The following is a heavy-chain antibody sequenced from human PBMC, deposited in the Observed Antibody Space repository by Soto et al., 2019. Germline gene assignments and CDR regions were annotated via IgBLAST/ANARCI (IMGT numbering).Heavy chain of an antibody. CDR1: GFSLGSYG. J-gene: IGHJ4*02. CDR3: AREIGYSSTWPAY. D-gene: IGHD6-13*01. Sequence: QVQLVESGEGVVQPGRSLRLSCAVSGFSLGSYGMHWVRQAPGKGLEWVAVIGFDGKNENYGDSVKGRFTVSRDNSRNTLYLQMNSLRVEDTAVYFCAREIGYSSTWPAYWGQGTLVTVSS. CDR2: IGFDGKNE. V-gene: IGHV3-33*01.